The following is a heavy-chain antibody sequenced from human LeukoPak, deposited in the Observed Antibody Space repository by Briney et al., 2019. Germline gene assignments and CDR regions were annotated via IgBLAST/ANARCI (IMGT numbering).Heavy chain of an antibody. CDR1: GFTFSSYW. V-gene: IGHV3-74*01. CDR3: ARQQYYDFWSGYYSPVEGMDV. Sequence: PGGSLRLSCAASGFTFSSYWMHWVRQAPGKGLGWVSRINSDGSSTSYADSVKGRFTISRDNAKNTLYLQMNSLRAEDTAVYYCARQQYYDFWSGYYSPVEGMDVWGKGTTVTVSS. J-gene: IGHJ6*04. CDR2: INSDGSST. D-gene: IGHD3-3*01.